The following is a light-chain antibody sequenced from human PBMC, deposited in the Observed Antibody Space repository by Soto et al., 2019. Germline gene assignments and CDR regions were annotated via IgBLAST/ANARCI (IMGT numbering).Light chain of an antibody. CDR1: SSNIGGNA. Sequence: QSVLTPPPSVSATPGQMLTFSCSRSSSNIGGNAVSWYQQLPGTDPKLLIYDDDKRPSGIPDRFSGSKSGTSATLGITGFQTGDEADYYCGSWDSSLSAYVFGTGTKVTVL. CDR3: GSWDSSLSAYV. J-gene: IGLJ1*01. CDR2: DDD. V-gene: IGLV1-51*01.